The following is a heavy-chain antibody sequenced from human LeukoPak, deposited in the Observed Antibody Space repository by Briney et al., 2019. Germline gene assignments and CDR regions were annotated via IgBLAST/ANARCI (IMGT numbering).Heavy chain of an antibody. D-gene: IGHD3-22*01. Sequence: GGSLRLSCAASGFTFSSYAMHWVRQAPGKGLEWVAVISYDGSNKYYADSVKGRFTISRDNSKNTLYLQMNSLRAEDTAVYYCAKESENGVVVITTSYFDYWGQGTLVTVSS. CDR1: GFTFSSYA. J-gene: IGHJ4*02. V-gene: IGHV3-30-3*01. CDR3: AKESENGVVVITTSYFDY. CDR2: ISYDGSNK.